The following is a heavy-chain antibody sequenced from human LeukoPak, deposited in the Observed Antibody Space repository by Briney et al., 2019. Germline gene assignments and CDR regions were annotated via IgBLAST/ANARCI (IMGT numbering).Heavy chain of an antibody. J-gene: IGHJ4*02. D-gene: IGHD6-13*01. CDR1: GIPFSDYY. CDR2: ISSSSSYT. Sequence: GGSLRLSCVVSGIPFSDYYMNWIRQAPGKGLEWISYISSSSSYTNYADSVKGRFTISRDNAQNALFLQMNSLRVEDTAVYYCAAGAAADYWGQGTLVTVSS. CDR3: AAGAAADY. V-gene: IGHV3-11*03.